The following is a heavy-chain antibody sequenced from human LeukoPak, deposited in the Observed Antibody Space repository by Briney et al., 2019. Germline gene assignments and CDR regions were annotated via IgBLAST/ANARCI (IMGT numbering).Heavy chain of an antibody. D-gene: IGHD6-19*01. CDR2: ISAYNGNT. CDR3: ARDSDSSGWYPADAFDI. V-gene: IGHV1-18*01. CDR1: GGTFSSSA. Sequence: GASVKVSCKASGGTFSSSAISWVRQAPGQGLEWMGWISAYNGNTNYAQKLQGRVTMTTDTSTSTAYMELRSLRSDDTAVYYCARDSDSSGWYPADAFDIWGQGTMVTVSS. J-gene: IGHJ3*02.